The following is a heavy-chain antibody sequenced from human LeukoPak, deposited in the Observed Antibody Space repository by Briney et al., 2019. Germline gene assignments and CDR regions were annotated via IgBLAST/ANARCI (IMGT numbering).Heavy chain of an antibody. J-gene: IGHJ4*02. CDR2: IYPGDSDT. D-gene: IGHD1-20*01. CDR1: GYSSSSYG. CDR3: AGLSITDSLHLYSFGF. V-gene: IGHV5-51*01. Sequence: GESLKVSCKGSGYSSSSYGVGWVRQMPGKGLEWMGIIYPGDSDTRYSPSFQGQVTISADKSISTAYLQWSSLKASDTALYFCAGLSITDSLHLYSFGFWGQGTLVTVSS.